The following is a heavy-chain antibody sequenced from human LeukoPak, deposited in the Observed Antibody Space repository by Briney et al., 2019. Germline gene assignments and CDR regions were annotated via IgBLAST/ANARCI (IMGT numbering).Heavy chain of an antibody. J-gene: IGHJ6*03. V-gene: IGHV4-61*09. CDR1: GGSISSTGYY. CDR2: IDNSGST. D-gene: IGHD3-16*01. CDR3: ARDCEFCDLLFYMNV. Sequence: SQTLSLTCTVSGGSISSTGYYWPWLRQPAGTGLEWIGHIDNSGSTNCNTSLKSRVTISVDTSKNQFSLNLTSVTAADTAVYYCARDCEFCDLLFYMNVWGKGTTVTVSS.